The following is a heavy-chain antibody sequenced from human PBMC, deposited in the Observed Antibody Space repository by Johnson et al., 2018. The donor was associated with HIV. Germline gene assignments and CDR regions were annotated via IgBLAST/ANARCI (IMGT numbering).Heavy chain of an antibody. CDR1: GFTVSSNY. Sequence: VLLVESGGGLIQPGGSLRLSCAASGFTVSSNYMSWVRQAPGKGLEWVSVIYSGGSTYYADSVKGRFTLSRDNSKNTLYLQMNSLRAEDTAVYYCAKERHLVRAFDIWGQGTMVTVSS. CDR3: AKERHLVRAFDI. J-gene: IGHJ3*02. D-gene: IGHD6-6*01. V-gene: IGHV3-66*03. CDR2: IYSGGST.